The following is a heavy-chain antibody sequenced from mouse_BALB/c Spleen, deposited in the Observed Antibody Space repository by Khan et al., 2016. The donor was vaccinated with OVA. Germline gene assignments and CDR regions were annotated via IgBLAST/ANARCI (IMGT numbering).Heavy chain of an antibody. V-gene: IGHV1S137*01. J-gene: IGHJ3*01. CDR1: GYTFTDYA. CDR2: ISTYYGDA. CDR3: ARGSGNSRFAY. D-gene: IGHD1-3*01. Sequence: QVQLKESGAELVRPGVSVKISCKGPGYTFTDYAMHWVKQSHAKSLEWIGVISTYYGDADYNQKFKGKATMTVDKSSSTAYMELARLTSEDSAIYYCARGSGNSRFAYWGQGTLVTVSA.